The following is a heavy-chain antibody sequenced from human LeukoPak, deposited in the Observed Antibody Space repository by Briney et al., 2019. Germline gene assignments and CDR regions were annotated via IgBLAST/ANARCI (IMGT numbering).Heavy chain of an antibody. CDR3: ARIIGNILTGPYAFDI. CDR1: GGSFSGYY. Sequence: PSETLSLTCAVYGGSFSGYYWSWIRQPPGKGLEWIGEINHSGSTNYNPSLKSRVTISVDTSKNQFSLKLSSVTAADTAVYYCARIIGNILTGPYAFDIWGQGTMVTASS. CDR2: INHSGST. V-gene: IGHV4-34*01. J-gene: IGHJ3*02. D-gene: IGHD3-9*01.